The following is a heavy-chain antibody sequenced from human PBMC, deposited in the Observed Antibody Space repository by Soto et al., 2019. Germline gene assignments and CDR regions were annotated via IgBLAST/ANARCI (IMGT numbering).Heavy chain of an antibody. D-gene: IGHD3-3*01. Sequence: ASVKVSCKASGYGFAAYYMHWVRQAPGQGLEWMGWINPNSGDTNYAQKFQGRVTMARDTSISTAYMELSRLRSDDTAVYYCARGRLLEWLLSGWFHTWGRGTLVTV. V-gene: IGHV1-2*02. CDR2: INPNSGDT. J-gene: IGHJ5*02. CDR1: GYGFAAYY. CDR3: ARGRLLEWLLSGWFHT.